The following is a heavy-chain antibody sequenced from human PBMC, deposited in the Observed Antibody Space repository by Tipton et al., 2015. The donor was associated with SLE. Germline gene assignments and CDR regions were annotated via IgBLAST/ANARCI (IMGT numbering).Heavy chain of an antibody. CDR1: GGSIDNRHYY. J-gene: IGHJ3*02. D-gene: IGHD1-26*01. V-gene: IGHV4-39*07. CDR2: IYYSGST. Sequence: GLVKPSETLSLTCTVSGGSIDNRHYYWGWIRQPPGRGLEWIASIYYSGSTYYNSSLKSRLRISLDASKKHFSVTLTSVTAADTAMYYCARTLGAIAHTVYDAFDIWGQGKMVTVSS. CDR3: ARTLGAIAHTVYDAFDI.